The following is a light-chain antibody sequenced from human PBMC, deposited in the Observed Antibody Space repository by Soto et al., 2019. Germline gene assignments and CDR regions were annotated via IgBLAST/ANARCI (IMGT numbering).Light chain of an antibody. V-gene: IGKV3-20*01. CDR1: QSVTVNS. J-gene: IGKJ3*01. Sequence: EILLTQSPSTLSLSPGEGVTLSCRASQSVTVNSLAWYQQKPGQAPRLLIYAASTRAAAVPDRFTGSGSGTDFALTISRLEPEDFGVYYCQQYNNWPPFTFGPGTKVDIK. CDR2: AAS. CDR3: QQYNNWPPFT.